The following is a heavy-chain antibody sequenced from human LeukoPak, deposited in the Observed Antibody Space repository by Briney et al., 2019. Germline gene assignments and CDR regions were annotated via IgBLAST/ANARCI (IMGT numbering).Heavy chain of an antibody. V-gene: IGHV3-48*01. CDR2: IGSSSSAM. Sequence: PGGSLRLSCAASGFTFSSYSMNWVRQAPGKGLEWVSYIGSSSSAMYYADSVKGRFTISRDNAKNSLYLQMNSLRGEDTAVYYCARWSGPMVAFDIWGQGTLVTVSS. J-gene: IGHJ3*02. D-gene: IGHD3-10*01. CDR3: ARWSGPMVAFDI. CDR1: GFTFSSYS.